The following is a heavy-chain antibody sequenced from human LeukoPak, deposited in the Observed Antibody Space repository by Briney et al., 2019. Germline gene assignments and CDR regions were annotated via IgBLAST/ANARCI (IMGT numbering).Heavy chain of an antibody. CDR3: ARPYYYDSRIDP. D-gene: IGHD3-22*01. V-gene: IGHV4-30-4*01. CDR1: GGSISSGDYY. Sequence: PSETLSLTCTFSGGSISSGDYYGSWIRQPPGKGLEWIAYMYYSGSTYYNPSLRSRVTMSADTSTNQLSLKLSSVTAADTAVYYCARPYYYDSRIDPWGQGILVTVSS. J-gene: IGHJ5*02. CDR2: MYYSGST.